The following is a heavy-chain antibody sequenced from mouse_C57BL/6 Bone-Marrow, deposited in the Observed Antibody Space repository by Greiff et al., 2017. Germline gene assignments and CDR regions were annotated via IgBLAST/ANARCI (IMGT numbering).Heavy chain of an antibody. J-gene: IGHJ1*03. CDR2: INPNNGGT. CDR3: ARGGTTSVDRRYFDV. Sequence: EVQLQQSGPELVKPGASVKISCKASGYTFTDYYMNWVKQSHGKSLEWIGDINPNNGGTSYNQKFKGKATLTVDKSSSTAYMELRSLTSEDSAVYYCARGGTTSVDRRYFDVWGTGTTVTVSS. D-gene: IGHD1-1*01. V-gene: IGHV1-26*01. CDR1: GYTFTDYY.